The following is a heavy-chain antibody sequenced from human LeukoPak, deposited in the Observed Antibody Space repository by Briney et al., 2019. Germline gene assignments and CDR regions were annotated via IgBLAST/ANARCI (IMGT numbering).Heavy chain of an antibody. Sequence: ASVKVSCKASGYTFTGYYMHWVRQAPGQGLEWMGWINPNSGGTNYAQKFQGRVTMTRDTSISTAYMGLSRLRSDDTAVYYCARDGRVMVRGVNNWFDPWGQGTLVTVSS. D-gene: IGHD3-10*01. CDR1: GYTFTGYY. J-gene: IGHJ5*02. CDR2: INPNSGGT. V-gene: IGHV1-2*02. CDR3: ARDGRVMVRGVNNWFDP.